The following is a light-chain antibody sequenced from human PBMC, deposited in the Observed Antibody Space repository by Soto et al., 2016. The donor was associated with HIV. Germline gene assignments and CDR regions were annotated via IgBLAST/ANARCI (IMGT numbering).Light chain of an antibody. Sequence: SYELIQAPSVSVSPGQTVSITCSGDKLGEKYACWYQQKPGQSPVLLIYQDTKRPSGIPERFSGSNSGNTATLTISGTQAMDEADYYCQAWDRSTVVFGGGTKLTVL. CDR1: KLGEKY. CDR2: QDT. V-gene: IGLV3-1*01. CDR3: QAWDRSTVV. J-gene: IGLJ2*01.